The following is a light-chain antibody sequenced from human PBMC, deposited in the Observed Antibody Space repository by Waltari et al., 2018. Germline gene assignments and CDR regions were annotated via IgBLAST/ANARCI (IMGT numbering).Light chain of an antibody. Sequence: QSALTQPRSVSGSPGQSVPISCTGTTSDVVGYHYVSWFHQHPGKAPKLIIYDVSERPSGVPDRFSGSKSDNTASLTISGLQAEDEADYYCCSYAGSYTYVFGSGTKVTVL. CDR1: TSDVVGYHY. V-gene: IGLV2-11*01. J-gene: IGLJ1*01. CDR3: CSYAGSYTYV. CDR2: DVS.